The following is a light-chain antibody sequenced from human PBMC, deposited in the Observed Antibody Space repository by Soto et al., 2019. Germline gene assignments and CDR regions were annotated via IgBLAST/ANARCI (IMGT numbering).Light chain of an antibody. J-gene: IGKJ2*01. V-gene: IGKV3-20*01. CDR1: QSVSSSY. CDR2: GAS. Sequence: EIVLTQSPGTLSLSPGERATLSCRASQSVSSSYLAWYQQKPGQAPRLLSYGASSRATGIPDRFSGSGSGTDFPLTISRLEPEDFAVYYCQQYGSSPRYTFGQGTKLEIK. CDR3: QQYGSSPRYT.